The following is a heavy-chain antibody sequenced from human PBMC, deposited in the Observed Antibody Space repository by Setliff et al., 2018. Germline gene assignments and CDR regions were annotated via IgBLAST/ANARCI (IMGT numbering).Heavy chain of an antibody. D-gene: IGHD3-16*02. V-gene: IGHV1-46*01. Sequence: ASVKVSCKASGYTFTSYDINWVRQATGQGLEWMGIIYPSGGTTSYAQKFQGRVTMTRDTSTSTVYMELSSLRSEDTAVYYCARADYVWGSYRQYYFDYWGQGTLVTVSS. CDR2: IYPSGGTT. J-gene: IGHJ4*02. CDR3: ARADYVWGSYRQYYFDY. CDR1: GYTFTSYD.